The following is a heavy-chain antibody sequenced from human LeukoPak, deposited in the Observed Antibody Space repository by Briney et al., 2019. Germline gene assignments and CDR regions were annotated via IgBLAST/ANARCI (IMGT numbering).Heavy chain of an antibody. CDR2: IYSGGST. V-gene: IGHV3-53*01. J-gene: IGHJ6*02. CDR1: GFTVSSNY. CDR3: ASYSGSWGHYYYGMDV. Sequence: GGSLRLSCAASGFTVSSNYMSWVRQAPGNGLEWVSVIYSGGSTYYADPVKGRFTISRDNSKNTLYLQMNSLRAEDTAVYYCASYSGSWGHYYYGMDVWGQGTTVTVS. D-gene: IGHD6-13*01.